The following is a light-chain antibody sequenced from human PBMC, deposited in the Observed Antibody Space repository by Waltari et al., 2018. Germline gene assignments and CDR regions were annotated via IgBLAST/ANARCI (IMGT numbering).Light chain of an antibody. CDR1: SSDVGGYDF. J-gene: IGLJ1*01. CDR2: DVT. Sequence: QSVLTQPPSVSGSPGHSVTISCTGTSSDVGGYDFVSWYQQDPGQAPKLLIFDVTKRPSGVPSRFSASKSGNTASLTISGLQAEDEADYYCCSYAVTSSSYVFGGGTKVIV. CDR3: CSYAVTSSSYV. V-gene: IGLV2-11*01.